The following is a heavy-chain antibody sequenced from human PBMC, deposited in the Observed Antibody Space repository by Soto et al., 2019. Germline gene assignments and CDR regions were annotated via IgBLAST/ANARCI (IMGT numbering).Heavy chain of an antibody. J-gene: IGHJ4*02. D-gene: IGHD3-3*01. CDR1: GFSLSTSGVS. Sequence: QITLKESGPTLVKPTQNLTLTCTFSGFSLSTSGVSVGWIRQPPGKALEWLALIYWDDDKRYSPSLNSGLTITQDTSKNQVVLTMTNMDPVDTATYYCAHSRHPRLLDYWGQGTLVTVSS. CDR2: IYWDDDK. CDR3: AHSRHPRLLDY. V-gene: IGHV2-5*02.